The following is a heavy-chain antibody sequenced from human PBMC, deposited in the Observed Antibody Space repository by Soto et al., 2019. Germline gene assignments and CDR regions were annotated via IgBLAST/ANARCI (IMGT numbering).Heavy chain of an antibody. CDR2: ISGSGGST. D-gene: IGHD3-10*01. Sequence: GGSLRLSCAASGFTFSSYAMSWVRQAPGKGLEWVSAISGSGGSTYYADSVKGRFTISRDNSKNTLYLQMNSLRAEDTAVYYCAKLAFGDYYGSGSFIDYWGQGTLVTVSS. CDR3: AKLAFGDYYGSGSFIDY. J-gene: IGHJ4*02. V-gene: IGHV3-23*01. CDR1: GFTFSSYA.